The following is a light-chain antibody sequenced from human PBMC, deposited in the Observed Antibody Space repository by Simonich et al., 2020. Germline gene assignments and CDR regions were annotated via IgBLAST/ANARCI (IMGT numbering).Light chain of an antibody. CDR1: QSVLYSSNNKNY. CDR3: QQYYSTPWT. V-gene: IGKV4-1*01. CDR2: WAS. J-gene: IGKJ1*01. Sequence: DIVMTQSPDSLAVSLGERATINCKSSQSVLYSSNNKNYLAWYQQKPGQPPKLLIYWASTRESGVPDRSSGSGSGTDFTLTISSLQAEDVAFYYCQQYYSTPWTFGQGTKVEIK.